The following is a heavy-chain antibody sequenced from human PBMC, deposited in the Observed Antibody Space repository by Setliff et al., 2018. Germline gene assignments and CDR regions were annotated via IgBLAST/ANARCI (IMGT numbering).Heavy chain of an antibody. D-gene: IGHD3-16*02. J-gene: IGHJ4*02. Sequence: QTLSLSCTGSGFNFANYAVSWVRQAPGKGLEWIAFIRSNSFGGTTEYAASVKDRFTFSRDDFASVAYLQMDSLKTDDTAIYYCARVDDYIWGTFRSMDYWGQGTLVTVSS. V-gene: IGHV3-49*04. CDR2: IRSNSFGGTT. CDR1: GFNFANYA. CDR3: ARVDDYIWGTFRSMDY.